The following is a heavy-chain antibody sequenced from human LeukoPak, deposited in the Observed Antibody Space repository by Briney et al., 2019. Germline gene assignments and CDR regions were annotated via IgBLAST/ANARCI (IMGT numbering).Heavy chain of an antibody. J-gene: IGHJ3*01. Sequence: GGSLRLSCAASGLTVSRNYMSWVRQAPGQGLEWVSIIYSGGSTIYGDSVKGRFTISRDNSKDTLFLHMNSLRAEDTAVYYCARNMGDWGRAFDFWGQGTMVTVSS. CDR1: GLTVSRNY. V-gene: IGHV3-53*05. CDR3: ARNMGDWGRAFDF. CDR2: IYSGGST. D-gene: IGHD7-27*01.